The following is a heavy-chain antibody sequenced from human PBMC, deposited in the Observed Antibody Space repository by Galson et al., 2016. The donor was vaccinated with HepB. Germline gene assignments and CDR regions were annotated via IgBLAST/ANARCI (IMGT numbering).Heavy chain of an antibody. Sequence: SLRLSCAASGFRFREHWMHWVRQAPGKGLVCVSTIKREGFITKYADSVKGRFTIPRDNAKNTLYLEMNRLRAQDTAVYYCATGAGHYDHREEAFDVWGQGTVVTVSS. D-gene: IGHD3-16*01. V-gene: IGHV3-74*03. CDR2: IKREGFIT. CDR1: GFRFREHW. J-gene: IGHJ3*01. CDR3: ATGAGHYDHREEAFDV.